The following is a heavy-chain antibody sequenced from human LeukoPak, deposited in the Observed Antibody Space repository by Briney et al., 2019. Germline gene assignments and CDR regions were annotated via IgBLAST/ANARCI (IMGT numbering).Heavy chain of an antibody. J-gene: IGHJ6*03. D-gene: IGHD6-19*01. CDR2: IYYSGST. CDR1: GDSISSYY. V-gene: IGHV4-59*01. Sequence: SETLSLTFTVSGDSISSYYWSWIRQPPGKGLEWIGYIYYSGSTNYNPSLKSRVTISVDTSKNQFSLKLSSVTAADTAVYYCARASSGWYPYYYYMDVWGKGTTVTVSS. CDR3: ARASSGWYPYYYYMDV.